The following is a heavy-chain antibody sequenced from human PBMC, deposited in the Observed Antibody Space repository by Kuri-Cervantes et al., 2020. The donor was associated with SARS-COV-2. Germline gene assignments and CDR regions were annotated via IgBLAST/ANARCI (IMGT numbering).Heavy chain of an antibody. CDR3: ASGFVEGGFDY. Sequence: GGSLRLSCAASGFTFSSYSMNWVRQAPGKGLEWVSYISSSGSTIYYADSVKGRFTISRDNAKNSLYLRMNSLRAEDTAVYYCASGFVEGGFDYWGQGTLVTVSS. D-gene: IGHD3-3*01. CDR2: ISSSGSTI. CDR1: GFTFSSYS. V-gene: IGHV3-48*04. J-gene: IGHJ4*02.